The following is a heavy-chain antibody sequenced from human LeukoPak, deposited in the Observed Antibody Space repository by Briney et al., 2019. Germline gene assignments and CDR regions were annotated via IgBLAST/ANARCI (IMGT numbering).Heavy chain of an antibody. D-gene: IGHD3-22*01. V-gene: IGHV4-39*07. CDR2: IYYSGST. CDR3: ARATYYYDSSAPVVDY. CDR1: GGSISSSSYY. Sequence: ASETLSLTCTVSGGSISSSSYYWGWIRQPPGKGLEWIGIIYYSGSTYYNPSLKSRLTISVDTSKNQFSLKLSSVTAADTAVYYCARATYYYDSSAPVVDYWGQGTLVTVSS. J-gene: IGHJ4*02.